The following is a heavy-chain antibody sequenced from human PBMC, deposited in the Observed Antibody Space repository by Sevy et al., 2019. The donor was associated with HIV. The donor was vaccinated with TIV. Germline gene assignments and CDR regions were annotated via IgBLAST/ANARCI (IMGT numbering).Heavy chain of an antibody. CDR3: ARDYVVPTTIDYFYYGMDV. CDR1: GFTFSSYN. V-gene: IGHV3-21*01. J-gene: IGHJ6*02. Sequence: GGSLRLSCAASGFTFSSYNMNWVRQAPGKGLEWVSSISSSSSYIYYTDSLKGRFTISRDNAKNQLYLQMNSLTAEDTAVYYCARDYVVPTTIDYFYYGMDVWGQGTTVTVSS. CDR2: ISSSSSYI. D-gene: IGHD2-2*01.